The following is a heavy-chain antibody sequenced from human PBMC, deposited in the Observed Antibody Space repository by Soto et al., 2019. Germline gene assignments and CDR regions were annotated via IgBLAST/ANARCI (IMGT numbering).Heavy chain of an antibody. D-gene: IGHD3-3*01. Sequence: PGGSLRLSCAASGFTFSSYAMSWVRQAPGKGLEWVSAISGSGGSTYYADSVKGRFTTSRDNSKNTLYLQMNSLRAEDTAVYYCAKDLQSLITIFGVVPLDVWGQGTTVTVSS. V-gene: IGHV3-23*01. CDR1: GFTFSSYA. J-gene: IGHJ6*02. CDR3: AKDLQSLITIFGVVPLDV. CDR2: ISGSGGST.